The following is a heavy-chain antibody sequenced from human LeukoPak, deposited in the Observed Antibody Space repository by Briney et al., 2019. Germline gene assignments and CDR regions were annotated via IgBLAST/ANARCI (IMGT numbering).Heavy chain of an antibody. CDR3: ARGFTIVAAFDI. CDR1: GFTFSDYY. V-gene: IGHV3-11*06. J-gene: IGHJ3*02. D-gene: IGHD3-3*01. Sequence: PGGSLRLSCAASGFTFSDYYMSWIRQAPGKGLEWVSYISSSSSYTNYADSVKGRFTISRDNSKNTLYLQMNSLRAEDTAVYYCARGFTIVAAFDIWGQGTMVTVSS. CDR2: ISSSSSYT.